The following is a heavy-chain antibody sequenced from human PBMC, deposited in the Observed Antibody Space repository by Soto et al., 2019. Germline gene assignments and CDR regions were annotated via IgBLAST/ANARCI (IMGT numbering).Heavy chain of an antibody. CDR1: GYTFTSYD. D-gene: IGHD2-2*01. V-gene: IGHV1-8*01. Sequence: QVPLVQSGAEVKKPGASVKVSCKASGYTFTSYDINWVRQATGQGLEWMGWMNPNSGNTGYAQKFQGRVTMTRNTSISTAYMELSSLRSEDTAVYYCARRPSVRADIVVVPAAMYFDYWGQGTLVTVSS. CDR2: MNPNSGNT. CDR3: ARRPSVRADIVVVPAAMYFDY. J-gene: IGHJ4*02.